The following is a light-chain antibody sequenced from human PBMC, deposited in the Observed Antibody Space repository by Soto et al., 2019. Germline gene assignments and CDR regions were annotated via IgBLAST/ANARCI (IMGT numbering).Light chain of an antibody. CDR3: QQSNSYSSWT. CDR2: DAS. CDR1: QSLNSL. J-gene: IGKJ1*01. V-gene: IGKV1-5*01. Sequence: DIQMTQSPSTLSASVGDRLTITGRSSQSLNSLLAWYQQKPGRAPKLMIYDASTLESGVPSRFSGSGSATEFTLTISSLQTDDFATYYCQQSNSYSSWTVGPGTELDIK.